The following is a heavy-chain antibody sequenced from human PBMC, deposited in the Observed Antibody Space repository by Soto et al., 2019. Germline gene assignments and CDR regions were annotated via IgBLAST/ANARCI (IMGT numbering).Heavy chain of an antibody. V-gene: IGHV3-53*01. Sequence: GGSLRLSCAASGFIVRSNYMTWVRQAPGKGLEWVSVIYSSGNIYYPDSVKGRFTTSRDNTQNTFFLQMNSLRAEDTAVYYCARDSGMIRGNYGMDVWGQGTTVTVSS. D-gene: IGHD3-10*01. CDR2: IYSSGNI. CDR3: ARDSGMIRGNYGMDV. J-gene: IGHJ6*02. CDR1: GFIVRSNY.